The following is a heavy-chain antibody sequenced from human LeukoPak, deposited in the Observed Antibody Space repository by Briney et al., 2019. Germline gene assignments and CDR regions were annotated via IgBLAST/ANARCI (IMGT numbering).Heavy chain of an antibody. J-gene: IGHJ5*02. Sequence: ASVTVSCKASGYTFTSYYMHWVRQAPGQGLEWMGIINPSGGSTSYAQKFQGRVTMTRDMSTSTVYMELSSLRSEDTAVYYCARVKTGEYSSSWYNWFDPWGQGTLVTVSS. CDR3: ARVKTGEYSSSWYNWFDP. CDR2: INPSGGST. CDR1: GYTFTSYY. D-gene: IGHD6-13*01. V-gene: IGHV1-46*01.